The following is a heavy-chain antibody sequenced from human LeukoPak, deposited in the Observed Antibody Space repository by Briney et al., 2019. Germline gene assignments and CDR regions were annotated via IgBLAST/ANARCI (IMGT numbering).Heavy chain of an antibody. Sequence: GASLRLSCAASGFTFSSYAMSWVRQAPGKGLEWVSAISGSGGSTYYADSVKGRFTISRDNSKNTLYLQMNSLRAEDTAVYYCAKASAGYSSSWAYYYYYGMDVWGQGTTVTVS. CDR1: GFTFSSYA. CDR2: ISGSGGST. D-gene: IGHD6-13*01. CDR3: AKASAGYSSSWAYYYYYGMDV. J-gene: IGHJ6*02. V-gene: IGHV3-23*01.